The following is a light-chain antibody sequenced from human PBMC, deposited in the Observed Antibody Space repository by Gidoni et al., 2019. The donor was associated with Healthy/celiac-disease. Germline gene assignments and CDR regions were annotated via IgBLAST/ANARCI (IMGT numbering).Light chain of an antibody. CDR3: QAWDSSTAV. Sequence: SYELTQPPSVSVSPGQTASITGSGDKLGDKYACWYQQKPGQSPVLVIYQDSKRPSGIPERFSGSNSGNTATLTVSGTQAMDEADYYCQAWDSSTAVLGGGTKLTVL. J-gene: IGLJ2*01. V-gene: IGLV3-1*01. CDR2: QDS. CDR1: KLGDKY.